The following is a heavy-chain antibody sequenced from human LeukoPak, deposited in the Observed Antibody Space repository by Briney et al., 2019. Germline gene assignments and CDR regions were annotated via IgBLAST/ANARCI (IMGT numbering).Heavy chain of an antibody. CDR2: INPNSGGT. D-gene: IGHD3-22*01. Sequence: GASVKVSCKASGYTFTGYYMHWVRQAPGQGLEWMGWINPNSGGTNYAQKFQGRVTMTRDTSISTAYMELSRLRSDDTAVYYCARAEHRRITMIVVVKQSHAFDIWGQGTMVTVSS. CDR3: ARAEHRRITMIVVVKQSHAFDI. J-gene: IGHJ3*02. V-gene: IGHV1-2*02. CDR1: GYTFTGYY.